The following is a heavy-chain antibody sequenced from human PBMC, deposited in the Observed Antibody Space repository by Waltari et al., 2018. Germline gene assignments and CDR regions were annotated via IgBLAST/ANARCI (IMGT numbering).Heavy chain of an antibody. CDR2: IYYSGST. D-gene: IGHD3-3*01. V-gene: IGHV4-39*07. CDR3: ARGPYDFWSGSLDY. J-gene: IGHJ4*02. CDR1: RGSISSSSYY. Sequence: QLQLQESGPGLVKPSETLSLTCTVSRGSISSSSYYWGWIRQPPGKGLEWIGSIYYSGSTYYNPSLKSRVTISVDTSKNQFSLKLSSVTAADTAVYYCARGPYDFWSGSLDYWGQGTLVTVSS.